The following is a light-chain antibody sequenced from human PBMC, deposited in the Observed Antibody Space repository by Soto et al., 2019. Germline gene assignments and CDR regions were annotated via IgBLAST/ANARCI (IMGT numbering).Light chain of an antibody. Sequence: IPMPQSPSSLSASVGARVTLTCRTSRAINNYVNWYQNHPGIVPKLLISSASILQAGVPSRFSAGGSGTHFALTISNLQPEDVATDYGQQSYSTPPNFGQGTKLEI. V-gene: IGKV1-39*01. J-gene: IGKJ2*01. CDR2: SAS. CDR3: QQSYSTPPN. CDR1: RAINNY.